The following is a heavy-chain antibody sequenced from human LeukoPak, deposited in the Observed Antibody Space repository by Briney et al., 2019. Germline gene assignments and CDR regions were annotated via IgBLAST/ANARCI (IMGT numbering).Heavy chain of an antibody. Sequence: SETLSLTCAVYGGSFSGYYWSWIRQPPGKGLEWIGEINHSGSTKYNPSLKSRVTISVDTSKSQFSLKLNSMTAADTAVYYCARGAQTYYDKAPVDYWGQGTLVTVSS. CDR2: INHSGST. V-gene: IGHV4-34*01. J-gene: IGHJ4*02. CDR1: GGSFSGYY. CDR3: ARGAQTYYDKAPVDY. D-gene: IGHD3-22*01.